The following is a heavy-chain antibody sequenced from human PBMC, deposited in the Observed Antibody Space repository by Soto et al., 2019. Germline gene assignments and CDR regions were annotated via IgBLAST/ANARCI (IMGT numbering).Heavy chain of an antibody. V-gene: IGHV4-4*02. CDR2: IYHSGST. Sequence: QVQLQESGPGLVKPSGTLSLTCAVSGGSISSSNWWSWVRQPPGKGREWIGEIYHSGSTNYNPSLKGRVTTSVDKARNQVSLKLSSVTAADTDVYYCASGGGERGYRSWGQGTLVTVSS. CDR3: ASGGGERGYRS. CDR1: GGSISSSNW. D-gene: IGHD5-12*01. J-gene: IGHJ4*02.